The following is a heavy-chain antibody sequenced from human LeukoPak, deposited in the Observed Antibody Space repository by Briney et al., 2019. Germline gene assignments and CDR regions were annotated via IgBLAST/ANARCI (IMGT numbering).Heavy chain of an antibody. CDR2: IHHSGST. CDR1: GYSISSGYY. J-gene: IGHJ4*02. Sequence: SETLSLTCTVSGYSISSGYYWGWIRQPPGKGLEWIGSIHHSGSTYYNPSLKSRVTISVDTSKNQFSLKLSSVTAADTAVYYCASQWELHDYWGQGTLVTVSS. D-gene: IGHD1-26*01. CDR3: ASQWELHDY. V-gene: IGHV4-38-2*02.